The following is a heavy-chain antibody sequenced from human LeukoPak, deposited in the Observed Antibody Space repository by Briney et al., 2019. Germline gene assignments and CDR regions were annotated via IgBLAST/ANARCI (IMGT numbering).Heavy chain of an antibody. CDR3: ARVDQQWLVLDY. CDR1: GGSISSGSYY. V-gene: IGHV4-61*02. CDR2: IYTSGST. D-gene: IGHD6-19*01. J-gene: IGHJ4*02. Sequence: SETLSLTCTASGGSISSGSYYWSWIRQPAGKGLEWIGRIYTSGSTNYNPSLKSRVTISVDRSKNQFSLKLSSVTAADTAVYYCARVDQQWLVLDYWGQGTLVTASS.